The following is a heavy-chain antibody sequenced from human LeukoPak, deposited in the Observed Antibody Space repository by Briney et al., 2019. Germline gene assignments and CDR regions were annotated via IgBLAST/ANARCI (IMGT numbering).Heavy chain of an antibody. D-gene: IGHD6-19*01. CDR3: AKEGWIAVAGLLDY. V-gene: IGHV3-23*01. CDR2: ISGSGGST. CDR1: GFTFSSYA. J-gene: IGHJ4*02. Sequence: PGGSLRLSCAASGFTFSSYAMGWVRQAPGKGLEWVSAISGSGGSTYYADSVKGRFTISRDNSKNTLYLQMNSLRAEDTAVYYCAKEGWIAVAGLLDYWGQGTLVTVSS.